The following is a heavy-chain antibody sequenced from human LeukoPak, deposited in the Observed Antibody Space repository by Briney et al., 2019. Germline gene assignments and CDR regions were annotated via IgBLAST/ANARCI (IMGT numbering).Heavy chain of an antibody. J-gene: IGHJ5*01. D-gene: IGHD4/OR15-4a*01. CDR2: IYSSGTT. Sequence: SETLSLTCTVSGGSISNYFWTWIRQPAGKGLEWIGRIYSSGTTNYNPSFKSRVTMSVDSSKNQFSLKLSSVTAADTAAYYGAREPGANSFDSWGQGTLVTVSS. V-gene: IGHV4-4*07. CDR1: GGSISNYF. CDR3: AREPGANSFDS.